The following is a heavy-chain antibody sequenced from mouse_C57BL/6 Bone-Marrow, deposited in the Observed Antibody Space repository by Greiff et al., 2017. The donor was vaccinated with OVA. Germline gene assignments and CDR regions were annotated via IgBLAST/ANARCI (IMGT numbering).Heavy chain of an antibody. CDR2: ISDGGSYT. D-gene: IGHD1-1*01. V-gene: IGHV5-4*01. J-gene: IGHJ3*01. CDR1: GFTFSSYA. CDR3: ARDTLLFAD. Sequence: EVNLVESGGGLVKPGGSLKLSCAASGFTFSSYAMSWVRQTPEKRLEWVATISDGGSYTYYPDNVKGRFTISRDNAKNNLYLQRSHLKSEDTAMYYWARDTLLFADWGQGTLVTVAA.